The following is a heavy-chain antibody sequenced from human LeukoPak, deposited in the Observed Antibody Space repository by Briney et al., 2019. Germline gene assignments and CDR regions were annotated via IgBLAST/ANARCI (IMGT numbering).Heavy chain of an antibody. CDR3: AGDGYCSGGSCYGRF. V-gene: IGHV1-69*15. CDR2: IIPIFGTA. CDR1: GGTFNNHA. D-gene: IGHD2-15*01. J-gene: IGHJ4*02. Sequence: SVKVPCKASGGTFNNHAINWVRQAPGQGLEWMGRIIPIFGTANYAQKFQDRVTITADESTSTAYMELSSLRSEDTAVYYCAGDGYCSGGSCYGRFWGQGTLVTVSS.